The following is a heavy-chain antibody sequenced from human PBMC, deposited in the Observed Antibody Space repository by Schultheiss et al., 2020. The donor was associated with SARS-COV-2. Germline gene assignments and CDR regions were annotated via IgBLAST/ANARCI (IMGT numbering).Heavy chain of an antibody. CDR2: ISAYNGNT. CDR3: AREVPQQHSDY. CDR1: GYTFTSYG. J-gene: IGHJ4*02. D-gene: IGHD6-13*01. V-gene: IGHV1-18*04. Sequence: GESLKISCKASGYTFTSYGISWVRQAPGQGLEWMGWISAYNGNTNYAQKLQGRVTMTTDTSTSTAYMELRSLRSDDTAVYYCAREVPQQHSDYWGQGTLVTVSS.